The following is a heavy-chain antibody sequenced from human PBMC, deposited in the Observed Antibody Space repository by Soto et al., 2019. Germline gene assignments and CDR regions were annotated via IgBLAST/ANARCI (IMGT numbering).Heavy chain of an antibody. CDR2: ISHDGSQK. J-gene: IGHJ4*02. CDR1: EFTFSSHA. V-gene: IGHV3-30-3*01. CDR3: VKEGRPRDLNY. Sequence: PGGSLRISWADSEFTFSSHAMHWVRRAPGKGLAWVALISHDGSQKHYADSVKGRFTISRDNSKNTLYLQMNSLRTEDTAIYYCVKEGRPRDLNYWGQGALVTVSS.